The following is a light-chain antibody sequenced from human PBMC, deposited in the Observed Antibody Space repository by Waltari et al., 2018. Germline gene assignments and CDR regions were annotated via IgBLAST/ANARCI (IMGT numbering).Light chain of an antibody. Sequence: DIVMTQSPLSLSVSPGEPASISCRSSQSLLHSSNGYNYLGWFLQKPGQSPQLLIYLGSFRASGVPDRVSGSGSGTDFTLTISRVEAEDVGVYYCMEGRQTTPRFTFGPGTIVEMK. CDR2: LGS. V-gene: IGKV2-28*01. CDR1: QSLLHSSNGYNY. CDR3: MEGRQTTPRFT. J-gene: IGKJ3*01.